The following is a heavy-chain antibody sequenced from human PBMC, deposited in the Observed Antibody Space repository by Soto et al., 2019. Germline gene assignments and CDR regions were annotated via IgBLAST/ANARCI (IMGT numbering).Heavy chain of an antibody. D-gene: IGHD3-22*01. Sequence: GGSLRLSCAASGFTFSSYAMSWVRQAPGKGLEWVSAISGSGGSTYYADSVKGRFTISRDNSKNTLYLQMNSLRAGDTAVYYCAKFYDSSGYSSTSDYWGQGTLVTVSS. V-gene: IGHV3-23*01. CDR3: AKFYDSSGYSSTSDY. CDR1: GFTFSSYA. CDR2: ISGSGGST. J-gene: IGHJ4*02.